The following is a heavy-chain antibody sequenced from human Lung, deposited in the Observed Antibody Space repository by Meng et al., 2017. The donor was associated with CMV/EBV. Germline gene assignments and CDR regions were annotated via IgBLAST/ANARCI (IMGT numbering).Heavy chain of an antibody. CDR1: AFSLGTSGVG. V-gene: IGHV2-5*02. CDR3: ARAAARPSDWFDP. Sequence: QITLKESAPPRVNPTQTLTLTGTCSAFSLGTSGVGVGWIRQPPAKALECLAIIYEDDEKRYSPSLESRLTVTKDTSKNQVVLTMTNMVPVDTATYYCARAAARPSDWFDPWGQGTLVTVSS. D-gene: IGHD6-6*01. CDR2: IYEDDEK. J-gene: IGHJ5*02.